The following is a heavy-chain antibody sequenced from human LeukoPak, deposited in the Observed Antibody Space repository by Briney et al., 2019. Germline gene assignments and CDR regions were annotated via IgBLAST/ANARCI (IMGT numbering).Heavy chain of an antibody. CDR1: GFTFSSYA. CDR2: ISGSGGST. D-gene: IGHD2-2*01. Sequence: PGGSLRLSCAASGFTFSSYAMSWVRQAPGKGLEWVSAISGSGGSTYYADSVKGRFTISRDNSKNTLYLQMNSLRAEDTAVYYCARGRDCSSTSCYEEDWFDPWGQGTLVTVSS. J-gene: IGHJ5*02. V-gene: IGHV3-23*01. CDR3: ARGRDCSSTSCYEEDWFDP.